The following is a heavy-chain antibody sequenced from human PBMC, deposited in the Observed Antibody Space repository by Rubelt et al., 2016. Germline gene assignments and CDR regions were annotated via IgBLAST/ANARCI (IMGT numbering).Heavy chain of an antibody. CDR2: VWYDGSHQ. CDR3: AKGPLRVFAIYLSD. D-gene: IGHD2-8*01. CDR1: GFTFSSHG. V-gene: IGHV3-33*06. J-gene: IGHJ4*02. Sequence: LWGRGGGVVQPGRSLRLSCAPSGFTFSSHGMHWVRQAPGKGLEWVAVVWYDGSHQYYGDSVKGRFTISRDNSKKTLYLQMNSLRAEDTAVYYCAKGPLRVFAIYLSDWGQGALVTVSS.